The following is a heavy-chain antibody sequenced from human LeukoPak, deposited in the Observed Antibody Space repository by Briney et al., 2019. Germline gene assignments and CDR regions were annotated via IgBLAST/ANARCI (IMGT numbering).Heavy chain of an antibody. CDR3: ARESGSPHIYNWFDP. D-gene: IGHD1-26*01. CDR2: IWYDGSNK. CDR1: GFTFSSYA. J-gene: IGHJ5*02. Sequence: GGSLILSCAASGFTFSSYAMTWVRQAPGKGLEWVAVIWYDGSNKYYADSVKGRFTISRDNSKNTLYLQMNSLRAEDTAVYYCARESGSPHIYNWFDPWGQGTLVTVSS. V-gene: IGHV3-33*08.